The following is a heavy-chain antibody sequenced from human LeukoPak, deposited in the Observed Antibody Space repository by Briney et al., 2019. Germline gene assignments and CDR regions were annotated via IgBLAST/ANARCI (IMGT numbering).Heavy chain of an antibody. J-gene: IGHJ6*03. D-gene: IGHD1-14*01. CDR1: GYTFTSYD. V-gene: IGHV1-8*02. Sequence: ASVKVSCKASGYTFTSYDINWVRQATGQGLEWMGWMNPNSGNTGYAQKFQGRVTMTEDTSTDTAYMELSSLRSEDTAVYYCATAHLEPLGYYYYYMDVWGKGTTVTVSS. CDR2: MNPNSGNT. CDR3: ATAHLEPLGYYYYYMDV.